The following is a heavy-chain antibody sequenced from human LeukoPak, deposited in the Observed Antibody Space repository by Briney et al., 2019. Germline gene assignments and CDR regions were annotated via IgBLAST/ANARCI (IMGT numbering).Heavy chain of an antibody. CDR1: GFTFSSYW. D-gene: IGHD1-14*01. Sequence: PGGSLRLSCSASGFTFSSYWMSWVRQAPGKGLEWVANMKQDGSEKYYVDSVKGRFTISRDNAEKSLYLQMNSLRVEDTGVYYCARDDGMRTVDYWGQGTLVTVSS. CDR3: ARDDGMRTVDY. V-gene: IGHV3-7*01. CDR2: MKQDGSEK. J-gene: IGHJ4*02.